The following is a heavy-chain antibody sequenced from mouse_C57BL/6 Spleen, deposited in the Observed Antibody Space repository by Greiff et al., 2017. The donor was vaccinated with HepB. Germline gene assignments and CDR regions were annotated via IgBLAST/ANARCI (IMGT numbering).Heavy chain of an antibody. Sequence: EVQLQQSGPELVKPGASVKISCKASGYTFTDYYMNWVKQSHGKSLEWIGDINPNNGGTSYNQKFKGKATLTVDKSSSKAYMELRSLTSEDSAVYYCARKGDYYAMDYWGQGTSVTVSS. CDR2: INPNNGGT. V-gene: IGHV1-26*01. CDR1: GYTFTDYY. CDR3: ARKGDYYAMDY. J-gene: IGHJ4*01.